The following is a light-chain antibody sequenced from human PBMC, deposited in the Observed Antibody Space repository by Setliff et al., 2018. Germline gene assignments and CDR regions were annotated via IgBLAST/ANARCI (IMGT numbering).Light chain of an antibody. Sequence: QSALTQPPSASGSPGQSVTIYCNGTSSDVGGYNYVSWYQQHPGKDPKIMIFEVSKRPSGVPDRFSGSKSGNTASLTVSGLQAEDEADYYCSSYAGSNVYVFGTGTKVTVL. CDR3: SSYAGSNVYV. J-gene: IGLJ1*01. V-gene: IGLV2-8*01. CDR1: SSDVGGYNY. CDR2: EVS.